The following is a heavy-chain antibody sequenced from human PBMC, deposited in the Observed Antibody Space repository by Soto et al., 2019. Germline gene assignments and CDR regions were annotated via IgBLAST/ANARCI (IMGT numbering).Heavy chain of an antibody. V-gene: IGHV3-30*18. CDR3: AKDRRVRDGLDV. CDR1: GFTFSNYG. CDR2: ISYDGNYQ. Sequence: QVQLVESGGGVVQPGGSLRLSCAASGFTFSNYGVHWVRQAPGSGLEWVALISYDGNYQYYADAVKGRVAISRDNSKDTLYLEMTSLRSEDTAIYYCAKDRRVRDGLDVWGQGTTVTVSS. D-gene: IGHD3-10*01. J-gene: IGHJ6*02.